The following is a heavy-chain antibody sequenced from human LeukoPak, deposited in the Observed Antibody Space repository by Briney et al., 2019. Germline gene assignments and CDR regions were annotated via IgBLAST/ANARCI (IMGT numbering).Heavy chain of an antibody. Sequence: SVKVSCKASGGTFSSYAISWVRQAPGQGLEWMGRIIPILGIANYAQKFQGRVTITADKSTSTAYMELSSLRSEDTAVYYCARGVDSGSYLYLDYWGQGTLVTVSS. CDR2: IIPILGIA. CDR3: ARGVDSGSYLYLDY. D-gene: IGHD1-26*01. V-gene: IGHV1-69*04. CDR1: GGTFSSYA. J-gene: IGHJ4*02.